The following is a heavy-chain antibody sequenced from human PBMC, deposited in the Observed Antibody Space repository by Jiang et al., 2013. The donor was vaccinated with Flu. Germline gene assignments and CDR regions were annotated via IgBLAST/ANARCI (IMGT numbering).Heavy chain of an antibody. CDR2: INAGNGNT. D-gene: IGHD3-22*01. CDR3: ARTYYYDSSGYSNWFDP. V-gene: IGHV1-3*01. CDR1: GYTFTSYA. Sequence: GAEVKKPGASVKVSCEASGYTFTSYAIHWVRQAPGQRLEWMGWINAGNGNTKYSQKLQGRVTITRDTSASTAXMXLSSLRSEDTAVYYCARTYYYDSSGYSNWFDPWGQGTLVTVSS. J-gene: IGHJ5*02.